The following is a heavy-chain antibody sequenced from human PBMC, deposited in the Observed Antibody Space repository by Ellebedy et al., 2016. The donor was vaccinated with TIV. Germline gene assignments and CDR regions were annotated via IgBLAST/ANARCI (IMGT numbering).Heavy chain of an antibody. CDR2: ISSSSRTI. CDR3: AAAAGAGDDAFDI. Sequence: GGSLRLSXAASGFTFSSYFMNWVRQAPGKGLEWVSYISSSSRTIYYADSVKGRFTISRDNAKNSLYLQMNSLRAEDTAVYYCAAAAGAGDDAFDIWGQGTMVTVSS. D-gene: IGHD6-13*01. CDR1: GFTFSSYF. V-gene: IGHV3-48*01. J-gene: IGHJ3*02.